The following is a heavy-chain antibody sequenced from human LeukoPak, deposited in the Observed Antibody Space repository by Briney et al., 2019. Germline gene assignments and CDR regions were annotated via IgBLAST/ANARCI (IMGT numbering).Heavy chain of an antibody. D-gene: IGHD4-23*01. CDR3: AKAQTTVVTRSLDY. J-gene: IGHJ4*02. V-gene: IGHV3-23*01. Sequence: PGESLRLSCAASGFTFTSHSLNWVRQAPGKGLEWVSAISGSGGSTYYADSVKGRFTISRDNSKNTLYLQMNSLRAEDTAVYYCAKAQTTVVTRSLDYWGQGTLVTVSS. CDR2: ISGSGGST. CDR1: GFTFTSHS.